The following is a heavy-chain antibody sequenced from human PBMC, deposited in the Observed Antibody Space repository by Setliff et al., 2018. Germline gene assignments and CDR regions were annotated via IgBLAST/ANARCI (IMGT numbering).Heavy chain of an antibody. CDR2: INPSSGRT. D-gene: IGHD3-22*01. CDR1: GYTFTSHY. J-gene: IGHJ3*02. V-gene: IGHV1-46*01. CDR3: ARDVFPYHYEGAFDI. Sequence: GASVKVSCKASGYTFTSHYMHGVRQAPGLGLEWMGTINPSSGRTSYAQKFQGRVTMTRDTSTSTVYMDMSSLRSEDTAVYYCARDVFPYHYEGAFDIWGQGKMVTVSS.